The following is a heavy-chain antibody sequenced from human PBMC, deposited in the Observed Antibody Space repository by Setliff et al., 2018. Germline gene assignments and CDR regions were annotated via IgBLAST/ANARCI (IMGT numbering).Heavy chain of an antibody. V-gene: IGHV1-2*06. D-gene: IGHD2-2*01. CDR2: INPNSGGT. CDR3: ARDRKEIVVKPPAASLDY. J-gene: IGHJ4*02. CDR1: GYTFTTYY. Sequence: ASVKVSCKTSGYTFTTYYIYWVRQAPGQGLEWMGRINPNSGGTNYAQKFEGRVTMTTDTSITTAYMEVRSLRSDDTAVYYCARDRKEIVVKPPAASLDYWGQGTQVTVSS.